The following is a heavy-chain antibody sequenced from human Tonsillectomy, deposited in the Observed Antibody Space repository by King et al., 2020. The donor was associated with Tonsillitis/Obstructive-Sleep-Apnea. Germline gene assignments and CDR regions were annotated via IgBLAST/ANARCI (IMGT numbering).Heavy chain of an antibody. CDR1: RFTFSSYW. CDR3: ARLANWHFYWFDP. J-gene: IGHJ5*02. CDR2: IKQDGSEK. Sequence: VQLVESGGGLVQPGGSLRLSCAASRFTFSSYWMSWVRQAPGKGLEWVANIKQDGSEKYYVDSVKGRFTISRDNAKNSLYLQMNSLRAEDTAVYYCARLANWHFYWFDPWGQGTLVTVSS. V-gene: IGHV3-7*01. D-gene: IGHD1-1*01.